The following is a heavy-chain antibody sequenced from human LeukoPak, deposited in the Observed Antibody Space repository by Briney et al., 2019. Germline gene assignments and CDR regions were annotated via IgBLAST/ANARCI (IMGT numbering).Heavy chain of an antibody. CDR1: GFTFSSYW. D-gene: IGHD3-10*01. CDR2: INSDGSST. J-gene: IGHJ4*02. V-gene: IGHV3-74*01. CDR3: AKAPQISSLYYYGSGKSYYFDY. Sequence: GGSLRLSCAASGFTFSSYWMHWVRQAPGKGLVWVSRINSDGSSTSYADSVKGRFTISRDNAKNTLYLQMNSLRAEDTAVYYCAKAPQISSLYYYGSGKSYYFDYWGQGTLVTVSS.